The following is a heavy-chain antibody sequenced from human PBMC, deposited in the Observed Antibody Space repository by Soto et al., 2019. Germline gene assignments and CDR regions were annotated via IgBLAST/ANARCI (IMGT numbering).Heavy chain of an antibody. Sequence: QVQLVQSGAEVKKPGSSVKVSRKASGGTFNTFAVSWVRQAPGQGLEWMGGIIPIFGPANYAQKFQGRVTITADKSTSTAYMELSNLRSEDTAVYYCARAAKRYFDYWGQGTLVTVSS. CDR2: IIPIFGPA. J-gene: IGHJ4*02. V-gene: IGHV1-69*06. CDR3: ARAAKRYFDY. CDR1: GGTFNTFA.